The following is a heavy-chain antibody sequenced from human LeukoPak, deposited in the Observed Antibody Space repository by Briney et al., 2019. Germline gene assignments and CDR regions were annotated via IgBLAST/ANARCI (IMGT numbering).Heavy chain of an antibody. CDR2: KYCSGST. Sequence: PSETLSLTCTVSGGCISSNFWSWIRQPPGKGLQWIGYKYCSGSTNYNPSLKSRVTISLDTSKHQFSLKLSSVTAADTAVYYCARLYDYGGKNFDLWGRGTLVTVSS. J-gene: IGHJ2*01. D-gene: IGHD4-23*01. CDR1: GGCISSNF. V-gene: IGHV4-59*01. CDR3: ARLYDYGGKNFDL.